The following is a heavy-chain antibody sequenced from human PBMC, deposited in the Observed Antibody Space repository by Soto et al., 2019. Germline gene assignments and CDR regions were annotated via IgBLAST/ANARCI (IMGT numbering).Heavy chain of an antibody. J-gene: IGHJ6*02. CDR3: ARAGCDGGTCYTLVGLRYGMDV. V-gene: IGHV3-30-3*01. Sequence: QVQLVESGGGLVHLGSSLRLSWAASGSTFINYAMYGARQAQGKGREWWEFLSKDGNNKYYADPVKGRFTISRDNPKNTLYLQMNSLRAEDTAVYYCARAGCDGGTCYTLVGLRYGMDVWGQGTTVTVSS. CDR2: LSKDGNNK. CDR1: GSTFINYA. D-gene: IGHD2-15*01.